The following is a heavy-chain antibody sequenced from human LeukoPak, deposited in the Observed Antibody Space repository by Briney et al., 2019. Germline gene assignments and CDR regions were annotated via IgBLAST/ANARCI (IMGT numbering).Heavy chain of an antibody. D-gene: IGHD4-23*01. J-gene: IGHJ4*02. CDR3: ASCDGNSPFDY. Sequence: SSETLSLTCTFSGGSMSSYYWSWIRQPPGKELEWIGYIYYSGITNYNPSLKSRVTISVDTSKNQFSLKLTSVTAADTAVYYCASCDGNSPFDYWGQGTLVTVSS. CDR1: GGSMSSYY. V-gene: IGHV4-59*01. CDR2: IYYSGIT.